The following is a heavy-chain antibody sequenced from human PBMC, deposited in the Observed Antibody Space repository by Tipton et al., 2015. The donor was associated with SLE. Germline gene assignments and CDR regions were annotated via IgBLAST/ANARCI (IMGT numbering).Heavy chain of an antibody. CDR3: ARRRISGSYYFDN. CDR2: ISDIIGDT. D-gene: IGHD3-10*01. CDR1: GFDFSTYA. Sequence: SLRLSCAASGFDFSTYAMRWVRQAPGKGLEWVSSISDIIGDTYYADSVKGRFTISRDNSKNMVYLQMNSLGVEDTAVYYCARRRISGSYYFDNWGQGTLVTVSS. V-gene: IGHV3-23*01. J-gene: IGHJ4*02.